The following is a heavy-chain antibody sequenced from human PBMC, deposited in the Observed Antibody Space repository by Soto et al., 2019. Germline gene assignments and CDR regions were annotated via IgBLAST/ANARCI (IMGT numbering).Heavy chain of an antibody. CDR1: GGSISSSSYY. J-gene: IGHJ6*03. CDR2: IYYSGST. Sequence: SETLSLTCTVSGGSISSSSYYWGWIRQPPGKGLEWIGSIYYSGSTNYNPSLKSRVTISVDTSKNQSSLKLSSVTAADTAVYYCARYGSPPRGYEIYYYYYYMDVWGKGTTVTVSS. V-gene: IGHV4-39*07. CDR3: ARYGSPPRGYEIYYYYYYMDV. D-gene: IGHD1-26*01.